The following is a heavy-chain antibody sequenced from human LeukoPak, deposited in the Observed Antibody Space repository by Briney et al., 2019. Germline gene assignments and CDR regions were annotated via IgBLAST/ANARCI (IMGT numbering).Heavy chain of an antibody. J-gene: IGHJ4*02. CDR1: GGSISGYY. CDR2: VHYTGRT. Sequence: KPSETLSLTCSVSGGSISGYYWNWIRQPPEKGLEWIGYVHYTGRTTYNASLKSRVTISVDTSKNQFSLRLRSVTAADTAVYYCAGATSTAMGFRYFDYWGQGSLVTVSA. CDR3: AGATSTAMGFRYFDY. V-gene: IGHV4-59*01. D-gene: IGHD5-18*01.